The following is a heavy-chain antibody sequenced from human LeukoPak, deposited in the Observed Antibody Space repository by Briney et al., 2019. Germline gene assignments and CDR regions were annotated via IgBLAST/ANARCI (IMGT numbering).Heavy chain of an antibody. CDR2: ISESGGRT. J-gene: IGHJ3*02. V-gene: IGHV3-23*01. CDR1: GLTFCSYD. Sequence: GGSLRLSCAPSGLTFCSYDFSNYAVSWVRQAPGKGLEWVSAISESGGRTYYADSVNSRFTISRDNSKNTLYLQMNSLRAEYTAVYYCPLGDLNDFDIWGQGTMVTVSS. CDR3: PLGDLNDFDI. D-gene: IGHD3-16*01.